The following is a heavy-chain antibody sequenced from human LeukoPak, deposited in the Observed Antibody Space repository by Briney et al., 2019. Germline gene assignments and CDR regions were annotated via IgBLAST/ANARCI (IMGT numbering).Heavy chain of an antibody. J-gene: IGHJ4*02. V-gene: IGHV3-74*01. CDR3: AKDWGRPQLGAFDS. D-gene: IGHD3-16*01. CDR2: INSDGSWT. Sequence: GGSLRLSCAASGNYWMHWVRQVPGKGLVWVSHINSDGSWTSYADSVKGRFTISKDNAKNTVYLQMNSLRAEDTALYYCAKDWGRPQLGAFDSWGQGPLVTVSS. CDR1: GNYW.